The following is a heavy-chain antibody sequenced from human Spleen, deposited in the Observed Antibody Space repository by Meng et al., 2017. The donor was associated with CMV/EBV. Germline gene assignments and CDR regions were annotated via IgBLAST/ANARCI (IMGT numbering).Heavy chain of an antibody. CDR2: ISSASSTI. V-gene: IGHV3-48*04. D-gene: IGHD2-2*01. J-gene: IGHJ6*02. Sequence: GGSLRLSCAASGFTFSSYSMNWVRQAPGKGLEWVSYISSASSTIYYADSAKGRFTISRDNAKNSLYLQMNSLRAEDTAVYYCARDRGGDCRSTSCYLNGMDVWGQGTTVTVSS. CDR3: ARDRGGDCRSTSCYLNGMDV. CDR1: GFTFSSYS.